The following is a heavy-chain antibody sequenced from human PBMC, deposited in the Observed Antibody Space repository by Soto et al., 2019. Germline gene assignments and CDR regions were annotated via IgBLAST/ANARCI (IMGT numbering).Heavy chain of an antibody. CDR2: TYYRSKWSI. J-gene: IGHJ4*02. CDR3: ARDDRPYGSGSYTGIDF. D-gene: IGHD3-10*01. CDR1: GDSVSGNSAA. V-gene: IGHV6-1*01. Sequence: SQTLSLTCAICGDSVSGNSAAWNLIRQSPSRGLKWLGRTYYRSKWSIDYAVSVKSRITIRADTSKNQFSLQLDSVTPEDTAVYYCARDDRPYGSGSYTGIDFWGQGTPVTVSS.